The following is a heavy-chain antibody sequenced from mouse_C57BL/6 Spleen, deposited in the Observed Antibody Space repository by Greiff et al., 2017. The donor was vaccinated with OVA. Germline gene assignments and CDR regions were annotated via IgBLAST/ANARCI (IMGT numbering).Heavy chain of an antibody. CDR3: ATSTAQAPYYFDY. D-gene: IGHD3-2*02. CDR1: GYTFTSYW. V-gene: IGHV1-74*01. J-gene: IGHJ2*01. Sequence: QVHVKQSGAELVKPGASVKVSCKASGYTFTSYWMHWVKQRPGQGLEWIGRIHPSDSDTNYNQKFKGKATLTVDKSSSTAYMQLSSLTSEDSAVYYCATSTAQAPYYFDYWGQGTTLTVSS. CDR2: IHPSDSDT.